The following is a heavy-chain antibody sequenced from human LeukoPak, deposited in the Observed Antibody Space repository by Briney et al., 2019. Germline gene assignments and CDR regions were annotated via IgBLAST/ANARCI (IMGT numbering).Heavy chain of an antibody. J-gene: IGHJ4*02. CDR2: IIPIFGTA. V-gene: IGHV1-69*05. CDR3: ARKHLRGYSYDLAKVYFDY. D-gene: IGHD5-18*01. Sequence: ASVKVSCKASGGTFSSYSVSWVRQAPGQGLEWMGRIIPIFGTANYAQKFQGRVTITTDESTSTAYMELSSLRSEDTAVYYCARKHLRGYSYDLAKVYFDYWGQGTLVTVSS. CDR1: GGTFSSYS.